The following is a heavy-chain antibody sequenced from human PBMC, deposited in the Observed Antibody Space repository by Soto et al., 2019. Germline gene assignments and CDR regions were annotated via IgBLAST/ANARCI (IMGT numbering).Heavy chain of an antibody. V-gene: IGHV3-30*18. CDR1: GFTFSSYG. D-gene: IGHD6-6*01. Sequence: GGSLRLSCAASGFTFSSYGMHWVRQAPGKGLEWVAVISYDGSNKYYADSVKGRFTISRDNSKNTLYLQMNSLRAEDTAVYYCAKDLGSIAARALDYWGQGTLVTVSS. CDR3: AKDLGSIAARALDY. J-gene: IGHJ4*02. CDR2: ISYDGSNK.